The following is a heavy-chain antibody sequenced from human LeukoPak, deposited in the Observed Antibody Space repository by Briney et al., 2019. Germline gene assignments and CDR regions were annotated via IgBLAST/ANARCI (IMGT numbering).Heavy chain of an antibody. D-gene: IGHD6-13*01. V-gene: IGHV4-34*01. J-gene: IGHJ4*02. Sequence: PSETLSLTCAVYGGSFSGYYWSWIRQPPGKGLEWIGEINHSGSTNYNPSLKSRVTISVDTSKNQFSLKLSSVTAADTAVYYCARVYSSSWFDYWGQGTLVTVSS. CDR1: GGSFSGYY. CDR3: ARVYSSSWFDY. CDR2: INHSGST.